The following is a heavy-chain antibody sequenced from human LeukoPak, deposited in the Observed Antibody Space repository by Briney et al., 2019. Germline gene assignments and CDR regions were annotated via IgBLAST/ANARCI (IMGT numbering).Heavy chain of an antibody. Sequence: GGSLRLSCAASGFTFSSYSMNWVRQAPGKGLEWVSSISSSSYIYYADSVKGRFTISRDNAKNSLYLQMNSLRAEDTAVYYCARDAPPSWGQLWLNWFDPWGQGTLVTVSS. CDR2: ISSSSYI. CDR1: GFTFSSYS. CDR3: ARDAPPSWGQLWLNWFDP. J-gene: IGHJ5*02. D-gene: IGHD5-18*01. V-gene: IGHV3-21*01.